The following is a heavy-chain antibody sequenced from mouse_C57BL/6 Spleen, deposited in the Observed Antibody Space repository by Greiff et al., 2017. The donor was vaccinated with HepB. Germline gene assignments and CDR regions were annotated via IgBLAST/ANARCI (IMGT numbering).Heavy chain of an antibody. J-gene: IGHJ1*03. D-gene: IGHD1-1*01. CDR1: GFTFSDYY. CDR2: ISNGGGST. Sequence: EVKRVESGGGLVQPGGSLKLSCAASGFTFSDYYMYWVRQTPEKRLEWVAYISNGGGSTYYPDTVKGRFTISRDNAKNTLYLQMSRLKSEDTAMYYCARPPFITTSLWYFDVWGTGTTVTVSS. CDR3: ARPPFITTSLWYFDV. V-gene: IGHV5-12*01.